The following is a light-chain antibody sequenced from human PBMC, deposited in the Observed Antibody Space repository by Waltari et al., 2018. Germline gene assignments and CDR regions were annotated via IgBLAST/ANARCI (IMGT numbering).Light chain of an antibody. CDR1: QSASNSY. V-gene: IGKV3-20*01. Sequence: EIVLTQSPGTLSLSPGERATLSCRASQSASNSYLAWYQQKPGQAPRLLIYGASSRATGIPDRFSGSGSGTDFTLTISRLEPEDFAVYYCQQYGSSPHWTFGQGTKVEIK. CDR2: GAS. J-gene: IGKJ1*01. CDR3: QQYGSSPHWT.